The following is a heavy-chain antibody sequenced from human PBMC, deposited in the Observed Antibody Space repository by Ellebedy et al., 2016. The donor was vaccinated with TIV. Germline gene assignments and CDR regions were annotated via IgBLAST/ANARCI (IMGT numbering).Heavy chain of an antibody. D-gene: IGHD3-9*01. V-gene: IGHV4-34*01. CDR1: DGPLGDYF. CDR3: ARGAHYTGYYIFDY. Sequence: MPSETLSLTCAVFDGPLGDYFWTWIRQPPGKGLEWIGEMIQSGRTQYSPSLQSRVSISVDTSKNQFSLKLRAVTTADTAVYYCARGAHYTGYYIFDYWGQGTQVTVSS. J-gene: IGHJ4*02. CDR2: MIQSGRT.